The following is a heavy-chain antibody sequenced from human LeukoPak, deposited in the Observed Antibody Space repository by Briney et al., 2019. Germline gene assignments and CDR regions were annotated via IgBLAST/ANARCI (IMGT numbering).Heavy chain of an antibody. CDR2: IYYSGST. V-gene: IGHV4-59*12. J-gene: IGHJ3*02. CDR3: ARGTSPGYGAIDAFDI. D-gene: IGHD4-17*01. CDR1: GGSISSYY. Sequence: PSETLSLTCIVSGGSISSYYWSWIRQPPGKGLEWIGYIYYSGSTNYNPSLKSRVTISVDTSKNQFSLKLSSVTAADTAVYYCARGTSPGYGAIDAFDIWGQGTMVTVSS.